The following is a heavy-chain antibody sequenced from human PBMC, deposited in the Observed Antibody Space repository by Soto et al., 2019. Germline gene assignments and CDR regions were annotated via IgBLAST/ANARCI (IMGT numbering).Heavy chain of an antibody. CDR1: GGSFSGYY. V-gene: IGHV4-34*01. CDR3: AFTTTYTAMAHPGYYYGMDI. Sequence: SETLSLTCAVYGGSFSGYYWSWIRQPPGKGLEWIGEINHSGSTNYNPSLKSRITISVDTSKNQISLKLSSVTAADTAVYYSAFTTTYTAMAHPGYYYGMDIWGQGTTVTVSS. D-gene: IGHD5-18*01. CDR2: INHSGST. J-gene: IGHJ6*02.